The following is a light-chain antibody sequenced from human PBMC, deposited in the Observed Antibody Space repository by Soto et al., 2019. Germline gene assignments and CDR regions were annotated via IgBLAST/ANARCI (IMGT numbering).Light chain of an antibody. V-gene: IGKV1-39*01. J-gene: IGKJ2*01. CDR3: QQSYSIPYT. CDR2: TAS. Sequence: DIQVTQSPSSLSASVGDRVTITCRASQSISICLSWFQQKPGKAHNLLIYTASTWQTGIPSMFSGSGSRTDFTLTISSLQPEDYATYHCQQSYSIPYTCGQGTKLEI. CDR1: QSISIC.